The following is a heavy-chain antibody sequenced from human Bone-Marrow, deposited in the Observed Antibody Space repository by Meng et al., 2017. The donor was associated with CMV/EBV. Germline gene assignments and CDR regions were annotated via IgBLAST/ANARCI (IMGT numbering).Heavy chain of an antibody. D-gene: IGHD5-24*01. CDR3: AREREMATISGFDY. V-gene: IGHV3-21*01. CDR2: ISSSSSYI. CDR1: GFTFSSYS. J-gene: IGHJ4*02. Sequence: GGSLRLSCAASGFTFSSYSMKWVRQAPGKGLEWVSSISSSSSYIYYADSVKGRFTISRDNAKNSLYLQMNSLRAEDTAVYYCAREREMATISGFDYWGQGTLVTVSS.